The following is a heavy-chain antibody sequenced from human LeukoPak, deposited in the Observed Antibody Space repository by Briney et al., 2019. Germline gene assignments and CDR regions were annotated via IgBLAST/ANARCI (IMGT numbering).Heavy chain of an antibody. CDR1: GGSFSGYH. D-gene: IGHD1-26*01. J-gene: IGHJ6*02. CDR3: SRSRLTGMRHYPRPKNYYYGMDV. CDR2: SNYRGST. Sequence: SETLSLTCAVYGGSFSGYHWSWFRQPPGNGLEWIGESNYRGSTTYNPSHKSRVTISVDTSKNQLYLHLGSATAPDTAVYYCSRSRLTGMRHYPRPKNYYYGMDVWSQGTTVTVS. V-gene: IGHV4-34*10.